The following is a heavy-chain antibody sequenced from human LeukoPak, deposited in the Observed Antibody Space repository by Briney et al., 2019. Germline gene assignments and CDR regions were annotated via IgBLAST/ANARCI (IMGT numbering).Heavy chain of an antibody. CDR2: ISAYNGNT. CDR3: VRDPSYIVVVSSTVTGFDP. J-gene: IGHJ5*02. V-gene: IGHV1-18*01. CDR1: GYTFTSYG. D-gene: IGHD2-2*01. Sequence: GASVKVSCKASGYTFTSYGISWVRQAPGQGLEWMVWISAYNGNTNHAQKLQGRVTMTTDTSTSTAYMELRSLRSDDTAVYYCVRDPSYIVVVSSTVTGFDPWGQGTLVTVSS.